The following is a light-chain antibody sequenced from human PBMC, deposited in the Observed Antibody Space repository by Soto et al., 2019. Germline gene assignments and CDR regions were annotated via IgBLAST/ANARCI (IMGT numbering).Light chain of an antibody. CDR3: QQSHSTPWT. CDR1: QTITTY. CDR2: GAS. V-gene: IGKV1-39*01. Sequence: DMQMTQSPSSLSASVGDRVTITGRASQTITTYLNWYQQKPGKAPKLLIYGASSLQSGVPSRFTGSGSGTDFILTISSLQPEDSATYHCQQSHSTPWTFGQGTKVEIK. J-gene: IGKJ1*01.